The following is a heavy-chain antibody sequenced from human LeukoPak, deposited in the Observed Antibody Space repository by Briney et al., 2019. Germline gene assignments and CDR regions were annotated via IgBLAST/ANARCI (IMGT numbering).Heavy chain of an antibody. CDR1: GGSISSYY. J-gene: IGHJ6*03. CDR3: ARDRGYCSGGSCYPDYYYMDV. Sequence: SETLPLTCTVSGGSISSYYWSWIRQPPGKGLEWIGYIYYSGSTNYNPSLKSRVTISVDTSKNQFSLKLSSVTAADTAVYYCARDRGYCSGGSCYPDYYYMDVWGKGTTVTISS. CDR2: IYYSGST. V-gene: IGHV4-59*01. D-gene: IGHD2-15*01.